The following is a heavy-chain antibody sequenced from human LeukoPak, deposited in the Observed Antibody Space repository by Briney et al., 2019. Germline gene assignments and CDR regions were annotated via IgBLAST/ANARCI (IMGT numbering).Heavy chain of an antibody. J-gene: IGHJ4*02. CDR3: ARDEGYSYGVGFDY. Sequence: GASVKVSCKASGGTFSSYAISWVRQAPGQGLEWMGGIIPIFGTANYAQKFQGRVTITADESTSTAYMELSSLRSEDTAVYYCARDEGYSYGVGFDYWGQGTLVTVSS. CDR2: IIPIFGTA. CDR1: GGTFSSYA. D-gene: IGHD5-18*01. V-gene: IGHV1-69*13.